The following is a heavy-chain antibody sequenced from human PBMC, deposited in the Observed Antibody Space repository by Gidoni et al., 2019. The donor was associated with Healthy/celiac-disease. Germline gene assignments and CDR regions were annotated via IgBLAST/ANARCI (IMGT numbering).Heavy chain of an antibody. CDR3: ARDRIDIVVVPAAPGGWFDP. J-gene: IGHJ5*02. CDR1: GYTFTSYA. Sequence: QVQLVQSGAEVKKPGASVKVSCKASGYTFTSYAMHWVRQAPGQRREGMGWITAGNGNTKYSQKFQGRVTITRDTSASTAYMELSSLRSEDTAVYYCARDRIDIVVVPAAPGGWFDPWGQGTLVTVSS. CDR2: ITAGNGNT. V-gene: IGHV1-3*01. D-gene: IGHD2-2*01.